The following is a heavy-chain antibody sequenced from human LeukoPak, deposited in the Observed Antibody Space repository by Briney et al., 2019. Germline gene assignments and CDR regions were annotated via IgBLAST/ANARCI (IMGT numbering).Heavy chain of an antibody. D-gene: IGHD5-12*01. Sequence: GSLRLSCVLSGLTFSDAWMSWVRQAPGKGLEWVGRIRNDRITDYAAPVQGRFSISRDNSKNTFYLQMNSLRTEDTGMYFCTWMATIFTVDYWGQGTLATVSS. CDR3: TWMATIFTVDY. J-gene: IGHJ4*02. V-gene: IGHV3-15*01. CDR2: IRNDRIT. CDR1: GLTFSDAW.